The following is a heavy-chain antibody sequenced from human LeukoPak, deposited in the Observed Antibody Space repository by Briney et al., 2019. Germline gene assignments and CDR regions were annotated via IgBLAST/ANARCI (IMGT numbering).Heavy chain of an antibody. CDR1: GFTVSSNY. D-gene: IGHD5-12*01. V-gene: IGHV3-23*01. Sequence: SGGSLRLSCAASGFTVSSNYMSWVRQAPGKGLEWVSAISGSGGSTYYADSVKGRFTISRDNSKNTLYLQMNSLRAEDTAVYYCAKDQVVATMPQFPFDYWGQGTLVTVSS. CDR3: AKDQVVATMPQFPFDY. J-gene: IGHJ4*02. CDR2: ISGSGGST.